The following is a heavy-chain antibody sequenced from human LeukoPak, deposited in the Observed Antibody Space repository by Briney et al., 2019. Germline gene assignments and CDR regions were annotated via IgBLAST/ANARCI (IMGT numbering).Heavy chain of an antibody. J-gene: IGHJ5*02. CDR1: GGTFSSYA. V-gene: IGHV1-69*06. CDR3: ARGPTYHWNYGT. D-gene: IGHD1-7*01. CDR2: IIPIFGTA. Sequence: ASVKVSCKASGGTFSSYAISWVRQAPGQGLEWMGGIIPIFGTANYAQKFQGRVTITADKSTSTAYIELSSLRSEDTAVYYCARGPTYHWNYGTWGQGTLVTVSS.